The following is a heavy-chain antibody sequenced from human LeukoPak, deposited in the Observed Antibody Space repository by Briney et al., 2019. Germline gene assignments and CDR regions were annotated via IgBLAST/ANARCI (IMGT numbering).Heavy chain of an antibody. CDR2: INHDGSEK. Sequence: GGSLRLSCAASGFTFSNYWMSWVRQAPGKGLEWVANINHDGSEKYYVDAVEGRLIISRDNAKNTLYLQMNSLRAEDTDVYYCARDKSGFDYWGQGTQVTVSS. CDR3: ARDKSGFDY. J-gene: IGHJ4*02. CDR1: GFTFSNYW. V-gene: IGHV3-7*01. D-gene: IGHD3-3*01.